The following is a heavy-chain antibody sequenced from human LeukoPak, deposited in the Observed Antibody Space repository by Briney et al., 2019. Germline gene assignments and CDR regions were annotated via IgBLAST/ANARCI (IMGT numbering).Heavy chain of an antibody. CDR2: IYYSGST. CDR1: GGYISSYY. D-gene: IGHD6-6*01. J-gene: IGHJ5*02. CDR3: ASLGPQLAEWFDP. Sequence: SETLSLTCTVSGGYISSYYWSWIRQPPGKGLEWIGYIYYSGSTKYNPSLKSRVTISVDTSKNQFSLKLSSVTAADTAVYYCASLGPQLAEWFDPWGQGALATVSS. V-gene: IGHV4-59*01.